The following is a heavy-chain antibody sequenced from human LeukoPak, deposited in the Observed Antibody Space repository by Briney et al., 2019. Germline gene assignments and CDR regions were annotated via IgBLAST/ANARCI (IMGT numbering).Heavy chain of an antibody. CDR2: INWNGGST. CDR3: ARDFLEDTQ. V-gene: IGHV3-20*04. Sequence: GGSLRLSCAASGFTFDDYGTSWVRQAPGKGLEWVSGINWNGGSTGYADSVKGRFTISRDNAKSSLYLQMNSLRVEDTAVYYCARDFLEDTQWGQGTLVTVSS. CDR1: GFTFDDYG. D-gene: IGHD2-15*01. J-gene: IGHJ4*02.